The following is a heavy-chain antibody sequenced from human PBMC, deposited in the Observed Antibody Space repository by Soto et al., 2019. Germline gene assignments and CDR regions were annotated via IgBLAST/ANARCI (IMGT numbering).Heavy chain of an antibody. D-gene: IGHD2-15*01. CDR3: AKDAAVAFDI. V-gene: IGHV3-30*18. Sequence: QVHLVESGGGVFQPGRSLRLSCAASGFTFSNYGMHWVRQAPGKGLEWLAVMSFDGSNEYYADSVQGRLTISRDNSKNTLYLQMNSLRTEDTAVYHCAKDAAVAFDIWGQGTMVTVSS. CDR1: GFTFSNYG. CDR2: MSFDGSNE. J-gene: IGHJ3*02.